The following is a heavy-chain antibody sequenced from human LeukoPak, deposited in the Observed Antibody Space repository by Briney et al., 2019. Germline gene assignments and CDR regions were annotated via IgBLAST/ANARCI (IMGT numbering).Heavy chain of an antibody. CDR1: GGSFSGYY. D-gene: IGHD3-10*01. Sequence: SETLSLTCAVYGGSFSGYYWSWIRQPPGKGLEWIGEINHSGSTNYNPSLKSRVTISVDTSKNQFSLKLSSVTAADTAVYYCAGTEYYYGSGKEFDYWGQGTLVTVSS. J-gene: IGHJ4*02. V-gene: IGHV4-34*01. CDR3: AGTEYYYGSGKEFDY. CDR2: INHSGST.